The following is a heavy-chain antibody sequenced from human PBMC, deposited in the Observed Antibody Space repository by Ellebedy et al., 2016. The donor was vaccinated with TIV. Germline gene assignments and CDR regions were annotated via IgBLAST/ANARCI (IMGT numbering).Heavy chain of an antibody. D-gene: IGHD2-21*02. Sequence: GESLKISCKGSAYNFTNYWIGWVRQMPGKGLEWMGIIYPGDSDTRYSPSFQGQVTMSADKSIRTAYLQWSSLKASDTAMYYCARGDYYEDPNWFDPWGQGTLVTVSS. CDR3: ARGDYYEDPNWFDP. V-gene: IGHV5-51*01. CDR2: IYPGDSDT. CDR1: AYNFTNYW. J-gene: IGHJ5*02.